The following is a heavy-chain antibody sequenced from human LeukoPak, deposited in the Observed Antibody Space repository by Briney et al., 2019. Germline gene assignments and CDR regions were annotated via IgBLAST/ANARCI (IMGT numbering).Heavy chain of an antibody. V-gene: IGHV1-2*02. Sequence: ASVKVSCKASGYTFTGYYMHWVRQAPGQGLEWMGWINPNSGGTNYAQKFQGRVTMTRDTSISTAYMELSRLRSEDTATYYCATPSRGDYVIYDAFDLWGQGTMVTVSS. D-gene: IGHD4-17*01. CDR3: ATPSRGDYVIYDAFDL. CDR1: GYTFTGYY. CDR2: INPNSGGT. J-gene: IGHJ3*01.